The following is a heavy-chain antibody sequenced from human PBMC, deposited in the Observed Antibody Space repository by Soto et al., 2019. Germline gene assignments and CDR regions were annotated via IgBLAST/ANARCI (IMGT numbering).Heavy chain of an antibody. CDR1: GGTFSSYA. V-gene: IGHV1-69*13. CDR3: ARDGTYGGSRDEYYFDY. J-gene: IGHJ4*02. CDR2: IIPIFGTA. D-gene: IGHD5-12*01. Sequence: SVKVSCKASGGTFSSYAISWVRQAPGQGLEWMGGIIPIFGTANYAQKFQGRVTITADESTSTAYMELSSLRSEDTAVYYCARDGTYGGSRDEYYFDYWGQGTLVTVSS.